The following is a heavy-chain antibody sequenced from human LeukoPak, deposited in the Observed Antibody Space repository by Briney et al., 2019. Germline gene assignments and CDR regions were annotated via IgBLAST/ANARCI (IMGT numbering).Heavy chain of an antibody. CDR3: AKRGGANPLDAFDF. D-gene: IGHD4/OR15-4a*01. CDR1: GFTFSSYA. Sequence: GGSLRLSCAASGFTFSSYAMTWVRQAPGKGLEWVSGISGSGGSIYYADSVKGRFTISRENSKNTLYMQMNRLRAEDTALYYCAKRGGANPLDAFDFWGQGTMVTVSS. V-gene: IGHV3-23*01. J-gene: IGHJ3*01. CDR2: ISGSGGSI.